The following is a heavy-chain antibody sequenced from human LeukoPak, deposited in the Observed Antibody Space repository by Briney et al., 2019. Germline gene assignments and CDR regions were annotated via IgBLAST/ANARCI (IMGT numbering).Heavy chain of an antibody. Sequence: GASVTVSFKSSGYTFTVYYMHWVRQAPGQGLEWMGWINPNSGGTNYAQKFQGRVTMTRDTSISTAYMELSRLRSDDTAVYYCAGGPTVGYCSSTSCYGDYWGQGTLVTVSS. J-gene: IGHJ4*02. CDR1: GYTFTVYY. CDR2: INPNSGGT. D-gene: IGHD2-2*01. CDR3: AGGPTVGYCSSTSCYGDY. V-gene: IGHV1-2*02.